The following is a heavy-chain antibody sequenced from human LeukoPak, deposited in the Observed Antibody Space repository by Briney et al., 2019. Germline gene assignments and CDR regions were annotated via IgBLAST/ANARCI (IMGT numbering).Heavy chain of an antibody. CDR1: GFTFSSYG. Sequence: GGSLRLSCAASGFTFSSYGMHWVRQAPGKGLEWVAFIRYDGSNKYYADSVKGRFTISRDNSKNTLYLQMNSLRAEDTAVYYCAKGYYDSSGHYSAARLSWFDPWGQGTLVIVSS. J-gene: IGHJ5*02. CDR2: IRYDGSNK. V-gene: IGHV3-30*02. D-gene: IGHD3-22*01. CDR3: AKGYYDSSGHYSAARLSWFDP.